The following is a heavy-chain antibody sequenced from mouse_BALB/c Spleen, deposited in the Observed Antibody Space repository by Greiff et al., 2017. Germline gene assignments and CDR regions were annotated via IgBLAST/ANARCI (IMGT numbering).Heavy chain of an antibody. Sequence: VHVKQSGAELVKPGASVKLSCTASGFNIKDTYMHWVKQRPEQGLEWIGRIDPANGNTKYDPKFQGKATITADTSSNTAYLQLSSLTSEDTAVYYCARGSSGFAYGGQGTLVTVAA. V-gene: IGHV14-3*02. CDR1: GFNIKDTY. CDR2: IDPANGNT. CDR3: ARGSSGFAY. D-gene: IGHD1-1*01. J-gene: IGHJ3*01.